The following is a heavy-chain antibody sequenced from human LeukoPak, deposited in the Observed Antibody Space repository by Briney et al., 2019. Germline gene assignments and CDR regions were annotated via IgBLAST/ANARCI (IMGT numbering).Heavy chain of an antibody. V-gene: IGHV3-33*01. J-gene: IGHJ5*02. CDR3: ARETLLDDSGDRALAPLGT. CDR2: VWLEGANK. Sequence: GRSLRLSCEASGFTFSAYGMYWVRQAPGEGLEWLAVVWLEGANKYYSDSVKGRFTISRDNSKNTLYLQMNSLRAEDTAVYYCARETLLDDSGDRALAPLGTWGRGTMVTVSS. CDR1: GFTFSAYG. D-gene: IGHD4-17*01.